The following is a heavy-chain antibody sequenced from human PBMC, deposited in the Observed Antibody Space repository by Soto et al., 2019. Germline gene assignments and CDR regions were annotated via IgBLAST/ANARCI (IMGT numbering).Heavy chain of an antibody. CDR2: ISGSGGST. D-gene: IGHD2-2*01. CDR3: AKDGGYQLLVDWFDP. CDR1: GFTFSSYA. J-gene: IGHJ5*02. Sequence: GGSLRLSCAASGFTFSSYAMSWVRQAPGKGLEWVSAISGSGGSTYYADSVKGRFTISRDNSKNTLYLQMNSLRAEDTAVYYCAKDGGYQLLVDWFDPWGQGTLVTVSS. V-gene: IGHV3-23*01.